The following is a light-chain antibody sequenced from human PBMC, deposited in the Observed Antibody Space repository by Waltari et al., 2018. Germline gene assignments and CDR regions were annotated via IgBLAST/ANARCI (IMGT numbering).Light chain of an antibody. CDR2: WAS. V-gene: IGKV4-1*01. CDR1: QSVSYSPDNKNY. Sequence: DVVMTQPPDSLAVSLGERATINCKSTQSVSYSPDNKNYLAWFQQKPGQPPKLLIYWASTRESGVPDRFTGGGSGTDFTLTINSLQAEDVAVYYCQQYYIAPWTFGQGSKVEIK. CDR3: QQYYIAPWT. J-gene: IGKJ1*01.